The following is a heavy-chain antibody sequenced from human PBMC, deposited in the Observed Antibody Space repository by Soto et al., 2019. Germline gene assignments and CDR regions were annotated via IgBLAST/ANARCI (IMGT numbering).Heavy chain of an antibody. CDR2: ISEYGDS. V-gene: IGHV1-18*01. CDR1: GYIVTSFG. Sequence: QVQLVQSGAEVKKPGATVKVSCKASGYIVTSFGINWGRQAPGQGLEWMACISEYGDSNYSEKLQDRVSLTTDTYTNTAYMELRSLGSDDTGVYYCARGGGAYDVWGQGTKITVSS. J-gene: IGHJ3*01. CDR3: ARGGGAYDV.